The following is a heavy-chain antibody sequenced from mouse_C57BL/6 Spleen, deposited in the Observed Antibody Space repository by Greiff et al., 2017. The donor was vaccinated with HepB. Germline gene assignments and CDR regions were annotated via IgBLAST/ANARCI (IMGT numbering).Heavy chain of an antibody. D-gene: IGHD4-1*01. CDR2: ISYDGSN. Sequence: EVQLQQSGPGLVKPSQSLSLTCSVTGYSITSGYYWNWIRQFPGNKLEWMGYISYDGSNNYNPSLKNRISITRDTSKNQFFLKLNSVTTEDTATYYCARDAGTDWYFDVWGTGTTVTVSS. J-gene: IGHJ1*03. CDR3: ARDAGTDWYFDV. V-gene: IGHV3-6*01. CDR1: GYSITSGYY.